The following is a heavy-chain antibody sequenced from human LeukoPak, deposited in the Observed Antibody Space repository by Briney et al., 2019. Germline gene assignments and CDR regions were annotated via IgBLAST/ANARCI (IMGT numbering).Heavy chain of an antibody. CDR2: INYSGST. J-gene: IGHJ4*02. Sequence: SETLSLTCTVSGGSISSGNYYWAWLRQPPGKGLEWIATINYSGSTYFNPSLKSRVTISVDTSKNQFSLKLSSVTAADTAVYYCARETSGTLDYWGQGTLVTVSS. D-gene: IGHD1-26*01. V-gene: IGHV4-39*07. CDR3: ARETSGTLDY. CDR1: GGSISSGNYY.